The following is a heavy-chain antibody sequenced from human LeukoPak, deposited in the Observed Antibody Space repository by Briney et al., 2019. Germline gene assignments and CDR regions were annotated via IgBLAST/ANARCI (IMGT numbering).Heavy chain of an antibody. J-gene: IGHJ3*02. CDR1: GFNFNTYW. Sequence: GGSLRLSCAASGFNFNTYWMSWVRQAPGKGLEWVSVIYSGGSTYYADSVKGRFTISRDNSKNTLYLQMNSLRAEDTAVYYCARDKLRSDAFDIWGQGTMVTVSS. D-gene: IGHD2-15*01. CDR2: IYSGGST. V-gene: IGHV3-53*01. CDR3: ARDKLRSDAFDI.